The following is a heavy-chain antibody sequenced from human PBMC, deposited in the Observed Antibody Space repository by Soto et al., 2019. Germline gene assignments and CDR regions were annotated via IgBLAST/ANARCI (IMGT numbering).Heavy chain of an antibody. CDR2: IFPGDSDT. J-gene: IGHJ4*02. CDR1: GYTFASSW. D-gene: IGHD2-8*01. Sequence: PGESLQISYKRSGYTFASSWIARERQMTGKGLEWMGIIFPGDSDTRYSPSFQGQVTISADKSISTAYLQWSSLKASDTAMYYCARPSGGDNGREPLVFDYWGQGTLVTVSS. V-gene: IGHV5-51*01. CDR3: ARPSGGDNGREPLVFDY.